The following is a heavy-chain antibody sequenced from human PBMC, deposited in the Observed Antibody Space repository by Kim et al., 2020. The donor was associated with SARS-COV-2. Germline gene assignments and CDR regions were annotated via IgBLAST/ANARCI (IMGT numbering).Heavy chain of an antibody. CDR1: GFTFSSYA. J-gene: IGHJ3*02. CDR2: ISYDGSNK. V-gene: IGHV3-30-3*01. Sequence: GGSLRLSCAASGFTFSSYAMHWVRQAPGKGLEWVAVISYDGSNKYYADSVKGRFTISRDNSKNTLYLQMNSLRAEDTAVYYCARGSLLRFLEWFPIAGAFDIWGQGTMVTVSS. CDR3: ARGSLLRFLEWFPIAGAFDI. D-gene: IGHD3-3*01.